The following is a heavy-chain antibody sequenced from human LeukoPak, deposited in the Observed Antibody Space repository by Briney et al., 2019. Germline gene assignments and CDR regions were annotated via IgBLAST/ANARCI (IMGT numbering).Heavy chain of an antibody. CDR1: GFTFSSYA. D-gene: IGHD3-10*01. J-gene: IGHJ4*02. Sequence: PGGSLRLSCAASGFTFSSYAMSWVRQAPGKGLEWVSAISGSGGSTHYADSVKGRFTISRDNSKNTLYLQMNSLRAEDTAVYYCVSPSNALWFGSYYLDYWGQGTLVTVSS. CDR2: ISGSGGST. V-gene: IGHV3-23*01. CDR3: VSPSNALWFGSYYLDY.